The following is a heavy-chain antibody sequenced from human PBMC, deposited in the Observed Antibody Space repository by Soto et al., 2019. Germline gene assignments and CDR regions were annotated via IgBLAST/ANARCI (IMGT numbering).Heavy chain of an antibody. CDR2: IYYSGST. D-gene: IGHD2-2*01. CDR3: GGGEEGEAMPQGY. J-gene: IGHJ4*02. Sequence: PSETLSLTCTVSGGSISSYYWSWIRQPPGKGLEWIGYIYYSGSTNYNPSLKSRVTISVDTSKNQFSLKLSSVTAADTAVYYCGGGEEGEAMPQGYGGKGTLVTVSS. CDR1: GGSISSYY. V-gene: IGHV4-59*01.